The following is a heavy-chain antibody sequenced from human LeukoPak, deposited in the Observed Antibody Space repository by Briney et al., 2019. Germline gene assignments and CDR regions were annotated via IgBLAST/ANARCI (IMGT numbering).Heavy chain of an antibody. CDR1: GFTFSSYW. V-gene: IGHV3-74*01. CDR2: INSDGSST. CDR3: ARVVEWFPGKVDAFDI. J-gene: IGHJ3*02. Sequence: PGGSLRLSCAASGFTFSSYWMHWVRQAPGKGLMWVSRINSDGSSTSYADSVKGRFTISRDNAKNTLYLQMNSLTAEDTAVYYCARVVEWFPGKVDAFDIWGQGTMVTVSS. D-gene: IGHD3-3*01.